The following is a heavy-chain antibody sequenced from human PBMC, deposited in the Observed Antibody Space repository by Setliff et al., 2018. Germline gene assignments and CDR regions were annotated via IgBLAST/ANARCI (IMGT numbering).Heavy chain of an antibody. Sequence: ASVKVSCKVSGYTLTELSMHWVRQAPGKGLEWMGGFDPEDGETIYAQKFQGRVTMTEDTTTDTAYMELSSLRSEDTAVYYCATLAFTYYYDSSGYYPHDYWGQGTLVTVSS. D-gene: IGHD3-22*01. CDR2: FDPEDGET. CDR1: GYTLTELS. V-gene: IGHV1-24*01. CDR3: ATLAFTYYYDSSGYYPHDY. J-gene: IGHJ4*02.